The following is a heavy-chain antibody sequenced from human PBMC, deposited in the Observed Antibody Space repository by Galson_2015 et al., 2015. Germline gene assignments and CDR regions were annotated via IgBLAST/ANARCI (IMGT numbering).Heavy chain of an antibody. CDR2: MNSNSGYT. J-gene: IGHJ4*02. D-gene: IGHD3-22*01. CDR1: GYTFISYD. CDR3: ARSYSDETSGYYN. V-gene: IGHV1-8*01. Sequence: SVKVSCKASGYTFISYDINWVRQATGQGLEWMGWMNSNSGYTGYGQKFQGRVTMTRSTSISTAYMELTSLRSEDTAVYYCARSYSDETSGYYNWGQGTLVTVSS.